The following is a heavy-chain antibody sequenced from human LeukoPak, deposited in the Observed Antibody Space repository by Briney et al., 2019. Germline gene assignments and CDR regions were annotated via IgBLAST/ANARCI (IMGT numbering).Heavy chain of an antibody. V-gene: IGHV4-4*07. CDR3: AKHSVGATHPRFPFDY. Sequence: SSETLSLTCTVSGGSISSYYWSWIRQPAGKGLEWIGRTYTSGSTNYNPSLKSRVTMSVDTSKNQFSLKLSSVTAADTAVYYCAKHSVGATHPRFPFDYWGQGTLVTVSS. CDR1: GGSISSYY. D-gene: IGHD1-26*01. CDR2: TYTSGST. J-gene: IGHJ4*02.